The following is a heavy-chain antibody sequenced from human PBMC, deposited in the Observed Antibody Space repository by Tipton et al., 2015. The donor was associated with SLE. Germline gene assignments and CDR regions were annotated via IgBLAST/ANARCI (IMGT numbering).Heavy chain of an antibody. CDR3: ARLRVGATQTDAFDI. D-gene: IGHD1-26*01. CDR1: GGSISSYY. V-gene: IGHV4-59*06. CDR2: IYYSGST. Sequence: TLSLTCTVSGGSISSYYWSWIRQHPGKGLEWIGYIYYSGSTYYNPSLKSRVTISVDTSKNQFSLKLSSVTAADTAVYYCARLRVGATQTDAFDIWGQGTMVTVSS. J-gene: IGHJ3*02.